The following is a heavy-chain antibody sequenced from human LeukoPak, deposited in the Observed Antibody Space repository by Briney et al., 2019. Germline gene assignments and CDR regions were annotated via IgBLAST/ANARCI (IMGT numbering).Heavy chain of an antibody. Sequence: SQTLSLTRTVSGGSISIGSYYWSWIRQPAGKGLEWIGRIYTSGRPNYNPSLKSRVTISVDTSKNQFSLKLSSVTAADTAVYYCARDSVAGTRAGGYYYNGMDVWGQGTTVTVSS. D-gene: IGHD6-19*01. CDR2: IYTSGRP. J-gene: IGHJ6*02. V-gene: IGHV4-61*02. CDR1: GGSISIGSYY. CDR3: ARDSVAGTRAGGYYYNGMDV.